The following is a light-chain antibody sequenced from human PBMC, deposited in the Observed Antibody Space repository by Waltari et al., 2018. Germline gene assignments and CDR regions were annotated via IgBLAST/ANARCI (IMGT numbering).Light chain of an antibody. J-gene: IGLJ2*01. CDR3: SSYRSSAIVV. CDR1: SSDVGGHNF. V-gene: IGLV2-14*03. Sequence: QSALTQPASVSGSPGPSTTISCTGTSSDVGGHNFVSWYQQHPGKAPKLIIFGVTNRPSGISDRFSGSKSGNTASLTISGLQAEDEGDYYCSSYRSSAIVVFGGGTKLSVL. CDR2: GVT.